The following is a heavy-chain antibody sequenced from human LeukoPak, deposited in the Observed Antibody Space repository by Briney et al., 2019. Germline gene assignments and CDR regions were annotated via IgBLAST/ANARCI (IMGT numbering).Heavy chain of an antibody. CDR2: MNPNSGNT. Sequence: GASVKVSCKASGYTFTSYDINWVRQATGQGLEWMGWMNPNSGNTGYAQKFQGRVTMTRNTSISTSYMELSSLRSEDTAVYYCARGRGTIFGVVIIPDYYYYYYMDVWGKGTTVTVSS. D-gene: IGHD3-3*01. CDR1: GYTFTSYD. V-gene: IGHV1-8*01. J-gene: IGHJ6*03. CDR3: ARGRGTIFGVVIIPDYYYYYYMDV.